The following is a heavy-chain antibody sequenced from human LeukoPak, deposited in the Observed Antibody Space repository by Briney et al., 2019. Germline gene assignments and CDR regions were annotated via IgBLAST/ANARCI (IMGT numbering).Heavy chain of an antibody. D-gene: IGHD1-26*01. CDR2: INSDGSST. CDR1: GFTFSSYW. Sequence: GGSLRLSCAASGFTFSSYWMHWVRHAPGKGLVWVSRINSDGSSTSYADSVKGRFTISRDNAKNTLYLQMNSLRAEDTAVYYCARFSGSNGAFDIWGQGTMVTVSS. CDR3: ARFSGSNGAFDI. J-gene: IGHJ3*02. V-gene: IGHV3-74*01.